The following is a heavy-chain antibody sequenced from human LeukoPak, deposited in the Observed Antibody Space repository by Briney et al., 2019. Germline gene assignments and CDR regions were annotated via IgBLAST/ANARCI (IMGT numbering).Heavy chain of an antibody. Sequence: SETLSLTCTVSGGSISSSNYYWGWIRQPPGKGLEWIGTIYYSGSTYHNPSLESRVTIYVDTSKNQFSLKLTSVTAADTAVYFCARRRYFGSGTYDHWGQGTLVTVSS. CDR3: ARRRYFGSGTYDH. J-gene: IGHJ4*02. CDR1: GGSISSSNYY. V-gene: IGHV4-39*01. D-gene: IGHD3-10*01. CDR2: IYYSGST.